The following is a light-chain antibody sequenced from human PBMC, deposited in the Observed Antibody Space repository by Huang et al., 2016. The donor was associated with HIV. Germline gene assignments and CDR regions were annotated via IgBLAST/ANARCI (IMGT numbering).Light chain of an antibody. J-gene: IGKJ2*01. CDR3: QQYNNWPYT. CDR2: GAS. V-gene: IGKV3-15*01. CDR1: QSVSSN. Sequence: EIVMTQSPAILSVSPGERATLSCRASQSVSSNLAWYQQKPGQGPRLLIYGASTRATGIPARFSGSGSGTEFTLTISSLQSEDFAVYYCQQYNNWPYTFGQGTKLEIK.